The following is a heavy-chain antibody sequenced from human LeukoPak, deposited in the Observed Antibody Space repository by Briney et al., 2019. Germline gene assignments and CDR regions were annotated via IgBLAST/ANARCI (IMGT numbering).Heavy chain of an antibody. CDR3: ASTMMTFGGVIAAAAYYFDY. Sequence: KPSETLSLTCTVSGGSISISSYYWGWIRQPPGKGLEWIGSIYYSGSTYYNPSLKSRVTISVDTSKIQFSLKLSSVTAADTAVYYCASTMMTFGGVIAAAAYYFDYWGQGVLVTVSS. D-gene: IGHD3-16*02. CDR2: IYYSGST. V-gene: IGHV4-39*01. CDR1: GGSISISSYY. J-gene: IGHJ4*02.